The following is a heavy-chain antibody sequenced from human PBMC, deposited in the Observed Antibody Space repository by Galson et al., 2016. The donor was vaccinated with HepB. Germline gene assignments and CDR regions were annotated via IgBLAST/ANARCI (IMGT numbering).Heavy chain of an antibody. Sequence: SETLSLTCSVSGVSITTRGYFWGWIRHSPGRGLSWLGATSHGGSPYYNPSLNNRVIISTDASKNQLSLKLTSVTAADTAMYFCARLKGPTGSNSWYWLQGFDPWGQGTLVIVSS. V-gene: IGHV4-39*07. D-gene: IGHD3-16*02. CDR3: ARLKGPTGSNSWYWLQGFDP. CDR1: GVSITTRGYF. CDR2: TSHGGSP. J-gene: IGHJ5*02.